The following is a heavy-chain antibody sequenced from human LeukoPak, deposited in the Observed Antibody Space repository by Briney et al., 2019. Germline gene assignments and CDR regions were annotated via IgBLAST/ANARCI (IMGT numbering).Heavy chain of an antibody. J-gene: IGHJ4*02. CDR3: AKDRGYCSGGSCFTFDS. CDR1: GFTFSRYV. CDR2: ISGSDGNT. Sequence: GGSLRLSCAASGFTFSRYVMSWVRQAPGKGLERVSAISGSDGNTYYADSVKGRFTISRDNSKNTLYLQMNSLRAEDTAVYYCAKDRGYCSGGSCFTFDSWGQGMLVTVSS. V-gene: IGHV3-23*01. D-gene: IGHD2-15*01.